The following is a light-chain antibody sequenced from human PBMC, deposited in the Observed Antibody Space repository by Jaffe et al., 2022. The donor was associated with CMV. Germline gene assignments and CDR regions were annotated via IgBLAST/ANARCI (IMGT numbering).Light chain of an antibody. CDR2: EVT. V-gene: IGLV2-8*01. CDR3: SSYTGSNIWV. CDR1: SSDVGGYNS. J-gene: IGLJ3*02. Sequence: QSALTQPPSASGSPGQSVTISCTGTSSDVGGYNSVSWYQQHPGKAPKLLIYEVTKRPSGVPDRLSGSKSGNTASLTVSGLQAEDEADYYCSSYTGSNIWVFGGGTKLTVL.